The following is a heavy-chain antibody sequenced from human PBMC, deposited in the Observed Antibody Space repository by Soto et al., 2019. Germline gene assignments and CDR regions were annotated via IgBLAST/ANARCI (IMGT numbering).Heavy chain of an antibody. Sequence: PGGSLRLSCAASGFTFSSYEMNWVRQAPGKGLEWVSYISSSGSTIYYADSVKGRFTISRDNAKNSLYLQMNSLRAEDTAVYYCARAIKVVEMATIGAFDIWGQGTMVTVSS. CDR3: ARAIKVVEMATIGAFDI. J-gene: IGHJ3*02. CDR2: ISSSGSTI. D-gene: IGHD5-12*01. CDR1: GFTFSSYE. V-gene: IGHV3-48*03.